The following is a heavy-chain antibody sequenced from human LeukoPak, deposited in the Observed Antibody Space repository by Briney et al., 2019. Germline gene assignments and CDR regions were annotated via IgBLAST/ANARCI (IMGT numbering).Heavy chain of an antibody. CDR3: ARYPPTYYYDSSGYYIPYAFDI. J-gene: IGHJ3*02. V-gene: IGHV4-39*07. D-gene: IGHD3-22*01. Sequence: SETLSLTCTVSGGSISSSSYYWGWIRQPPGKGLEWIGSIYYSGSTYYNPSLKSRVTISVDTSKNQFSLKLSSVTAADTAVYYCARYPPTYYYDSSGYYIPYAFDIWGQGTMVTVSS. CDR2: IYYSGST. CDR1: GGSISSSSYY.